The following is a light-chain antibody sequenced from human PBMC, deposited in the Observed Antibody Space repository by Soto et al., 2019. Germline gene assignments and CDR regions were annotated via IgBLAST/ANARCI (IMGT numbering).Light chain of an antibody. V-gene: IGLV2-14*01. CDR3: SSYTSSSTLV. Sequence: QSALTQPASVSGSPGQSITISCTGTSSDVGGYNYVSWYQQHPGKAPKLMIYEVGNRPSGVSNRFSGSKSGNTASLTISGLQAEDEADYYRSSYTSSSTLVFGGGTKLTVL. CDR2: EVG. J-gene: IGLJ2*01. CDR1: SSDVGGYNY.